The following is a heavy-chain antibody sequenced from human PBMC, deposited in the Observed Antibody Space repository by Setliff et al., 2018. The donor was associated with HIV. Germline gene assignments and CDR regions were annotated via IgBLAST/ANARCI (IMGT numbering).Heavy chain of an antibody. CDR2: MNPNSGNT. V-gene: IGHV1-8*02. D-gene: IGHD3-22*01. J-gene: IGHJ6*03. CDR1: GYTFSSYD. Sequence: ASVKVSCKASGYTFSSYDINWVRQATGQGLEWMGWMNPNSGNTGYAQKFQGRVTMTRDTSISTAYMGLNNLKFEDTAVYYCARARRDSYDRGRRNHYYIDVWGEGTTVTVSS. CDR3: ARARRDSYDRGRRNHYYIDV.